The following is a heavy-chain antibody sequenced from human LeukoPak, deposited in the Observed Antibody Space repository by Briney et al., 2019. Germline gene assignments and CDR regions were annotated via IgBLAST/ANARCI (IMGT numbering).Heavy chain of an antibody. V-gene: IGHV3-7*01. CDR1: GFTFSTYW. CDR3: ARDRYNSY. J-gene: IGHJ4*02. Sequence: GGSLRLSCAASGFTFSTYWMTWVRQAPGKGLEWVGNIKGDGSEKYYVGSVKGRFTISRDNAKNSVYLQMNSLRAEDTAVYYCARDRYNSYWGQGTLVTVSS. CDR2: IKGDGSEK. D-gene: IGHD2-2*02.